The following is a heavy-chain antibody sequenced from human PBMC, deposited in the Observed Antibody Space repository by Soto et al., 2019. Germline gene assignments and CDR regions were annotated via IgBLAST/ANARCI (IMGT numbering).Heavy chain of an antibody. CDR3: ARGHDYGDYPPYYGMDV. CDR1: GYTFTSYG. CDR2: ISAYNGNT. D-gene: IGHD4-17*01. Sequence: QVQLVQSGAEVKKPGASVKVSCKASGYTFTSYGISWVRQAPGQGLEWMGWISAYNGNTNYAQKLQGRVTMTTDTSXSXXYMELRSLRSDDTAVYYCARGHDYGDYPPYYGMDVWGQGTTVTVSS. V-gene: IGHV1-18*01. J-gene: IGHJ6*02.